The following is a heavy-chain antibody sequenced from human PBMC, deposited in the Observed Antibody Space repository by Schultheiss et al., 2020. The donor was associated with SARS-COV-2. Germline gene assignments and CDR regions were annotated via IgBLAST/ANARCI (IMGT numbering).Heavy chain of an antibody. Sequence: GGSLRLSCAASGFTFNNYGIHWVRQAPGKGLEWVAVISYDGSNKYYTDSVKGRFTISRDNSKNTLYLQMNSLRAEDTAVYYCARDRFRFDYWGQGTLVTVSS. CDR3: ARDRFRFDY. V-gene: IGHV3-30*03. J-gene: IGHJ4*02. CDR1: GFTFNNYG. CDR2: ISYDGSNK. D-gene: IGHD3-10*01.